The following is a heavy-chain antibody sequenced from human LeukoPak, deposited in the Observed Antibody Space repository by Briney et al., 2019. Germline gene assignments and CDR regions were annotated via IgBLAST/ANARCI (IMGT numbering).Heavy chain of an antibody. CDR2: MNPNSGYT. CDR1: LDTFTHYD. CDR3: ARGKEDYDSSDFPLLGY. V-gene: IGHV1-8*01. D-gene: IGHD3-22*01. J-gene: IGHJ4*02. Sequence: ASVNVSCKPSLDTFTHYDFNWVRKATGQRLEWVGLMNPNSGYTGYAQKFQGRVTMTRDTYISTAYMELSSLRSDDTAIYYCARGKEDYDSSDFPLLGYWGQGTLVTVSS.